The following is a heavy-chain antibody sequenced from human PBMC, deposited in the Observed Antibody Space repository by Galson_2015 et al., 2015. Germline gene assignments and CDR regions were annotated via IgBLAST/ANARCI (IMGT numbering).Heavy chain of an antibody. CDR2: ISAYNGNT. V-gene: IGHV1-18*01. J-gene: IGHJ4*02. CDR1: GYTFTSYG. D-gene: IGHD3-9*01. CDR3: ARDFVLLFEDDILTGSPNFDY. Sequence: SVKVSCKASGYTFTSYGISWVRQAPGQGLEWMGWISAYNGNTNYAQKLQGRVTMTTDTSTSTAYMELRSLRSDDTAVYYCARDFVLLFEDDILTGSPNFDYWGQGTLVTVSS.